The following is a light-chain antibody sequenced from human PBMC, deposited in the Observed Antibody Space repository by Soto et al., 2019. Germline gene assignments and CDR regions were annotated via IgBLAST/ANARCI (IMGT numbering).Light chain of an antibody. V-gene: IGKV3-15*01. CDR1: QSVSSN. J-gene: IGKJ2*01. CDR2: GAS. CDR3: QQYNNWPPYT. Sequence: EVVRTQSPATLYVSPGERATLSCRASQSVSSNLAWYQQKPGQAPRLLIYGASTRATGIPARFSGSGSGTEFTLTISSLQSEDFAVYYCQQYNNWPPYTFGQGTKVDIK.